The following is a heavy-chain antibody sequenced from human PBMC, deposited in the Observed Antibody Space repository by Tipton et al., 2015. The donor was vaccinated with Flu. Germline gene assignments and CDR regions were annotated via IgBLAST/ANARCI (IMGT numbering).Heavy chain of an antibody. J-gene: IGHJ4*02. D-gene: IGHD2-2*01. CDR1: GGSISSTKYY. CDR3: ASGSCSSSACPKGGFDN. CDR2: IYSRGCT. V-gene: IGHV4-39*07. Sequence: TLSLTCTVSGGSISSTKYYWGWIRQPPGKGLEWIGSIYSRGCTNYNPSLKSRVTMSVDTSKNQFSLKVNSVTAADTAVYYCASGSCSSSACPKGGFDNWGQGTLVVVSP.